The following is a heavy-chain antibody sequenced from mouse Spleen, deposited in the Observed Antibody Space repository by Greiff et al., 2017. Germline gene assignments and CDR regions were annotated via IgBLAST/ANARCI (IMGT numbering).Heavy chain of an antibody. Sequence: EVQGVESGGGLVKLGGSLKLSCAASGFTFSSYYMSWVRQTPEKRLEWVATISNSGGSTYYPDSVKDRFTISRDNAKNTLYLQMSSLNSEDTAVYYCAREDGYFAWFAYWGQGTLVTVSA. CDR3: AREDGYFAWFAY. D-gene: IGHD2-3*01. CDR2: ISNSGGST. CDR1: GFTFSSYY. J-gene: IGHJ3*01. V-gene: IGHV5-12-1*01.